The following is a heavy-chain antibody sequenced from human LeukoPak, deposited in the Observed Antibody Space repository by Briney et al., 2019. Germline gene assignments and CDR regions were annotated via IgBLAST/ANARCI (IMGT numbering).Heavy chain of an antibody. J-gene: IGHJ5*02. D-gene: IGHD6-19*01. CDR1: GGSISSGSYY. Sequence: SETLSLTCTVSGGSISSGSYYWSWIRQPPGKGLEWIGYIYHSGSTYYNPSLKSRVTISVDRSKNQFSLKLSSVTAADTAVYYCARVSMAGTYFWFDPWGQGTLVTVSS. CDR3: ARVSMAGTYFWFDP. V-gene: IGHV4-30-2*01. CDR2: IYHSGST.